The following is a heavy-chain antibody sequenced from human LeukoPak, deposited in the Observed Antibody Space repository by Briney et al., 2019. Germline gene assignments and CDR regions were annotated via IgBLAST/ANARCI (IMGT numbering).Heavy chain of an antibody. V-gene: IGHV4-4*02. CDR3: ARDPCSGGSCYSRYMIDY. CDR1: GGSISSSNW. CDR2: IYHSGST. Sequence: PSGTLSLTCAVSGGSISSSNWWSWVRQPPGKGLEWIGEIYHSGSTNYNPSLKSRVTISVDKSKNQFSLKLSSVTAADTAVYYCARDPCSGGSCYSRYMIDYWGQGTLVTVSS. J-gene: IGHJ4*02. D-gene: IGHD2-15*01.